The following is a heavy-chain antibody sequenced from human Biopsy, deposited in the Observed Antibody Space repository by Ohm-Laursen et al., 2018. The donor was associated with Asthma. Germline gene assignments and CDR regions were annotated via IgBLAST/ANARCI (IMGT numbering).Heavy chain of an antibody. CDR3: ARTYFDFLTGQVHDAFAM. Sequence: ASVKVSCKASGYTFINYAIHWVRQAPGHSLEWMGWINAANGNTKYPQKFQGRLTISRDTSASTAYMDLSNLRSEDTAVYYCARTYFDFLTGQVHDAFAMWGQGTMVTVSS. J-gene: IGHJ3*02. V-gene: IGHV1-3*01. CDR1: GYTFINYA. CDR2: INAANGNT. D-gene: IGHD3-9*01.